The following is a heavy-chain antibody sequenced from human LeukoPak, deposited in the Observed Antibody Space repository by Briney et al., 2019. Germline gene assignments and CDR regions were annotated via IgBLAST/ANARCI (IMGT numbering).Heavy chain of an antibody. D-gene: IGHD2-2*01. CDR1: GGSFRVYY. J-gene: IGHJ5*02. CDR2: INHSGST. V-gene: IGHV4-34*01. Sequence: PSETLSLTCAVYGGSFRVYYWSWIRQPPGKGLEWIGEINHSGSTNYNPTLKSRVTISVDTSKNQFSLKLSSVTAADTAVYYCARGGVVVPAAMPYNWFDPWGQGTLVTVSS. CDR3: ARGGVVVPAAMPYNWFDP.